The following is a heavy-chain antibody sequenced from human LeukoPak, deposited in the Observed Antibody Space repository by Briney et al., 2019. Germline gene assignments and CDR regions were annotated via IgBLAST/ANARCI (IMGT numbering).Heavy chain of an antibody. J-gene: IGHJ4*02. CDR2: IKPNSGGT. V-gene: IGHV1-2*02. CDR1: GYSFADYY. CDR3: ATLPRWLPFDY. D-gene: IGHD5-24*01. Sequence: ASVKVSCKASGYSFADYYMHWVRQAPGQGLEWMGWIKPNSGGTNYAQKFQGRVTMTRDTSISTAYMELSRLRSDDTAVYYCATLPRWLPFDYWGQGTLVTVSS.